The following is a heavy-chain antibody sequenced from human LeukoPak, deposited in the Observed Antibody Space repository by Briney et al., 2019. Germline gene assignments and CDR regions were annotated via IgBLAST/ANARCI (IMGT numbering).Heavy chain of an antibody. J-gene: IGHJ4*02. CDR2: IWYDGSNK. Sequence: GRSLRLSCAASGFTFSSYGMHWVRQAPGMGLEWVAVIWYDGSNKYYGDSVKGRFTISRDNSKNTLYLQMNSLRAEDTAAYYCARDRYSSSWYLDYWGQGTLVTVSS. CDR1: GFTFSSYG. V-gene: IGHV3-33*01. CDR3: ARDRYSSSWYLDY. D-gene: IGHD6-13*01.